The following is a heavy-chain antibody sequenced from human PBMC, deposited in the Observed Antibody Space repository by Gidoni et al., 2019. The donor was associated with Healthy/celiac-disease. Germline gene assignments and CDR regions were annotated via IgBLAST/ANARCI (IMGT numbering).Heavy chain of an antibody. V-gene: IGHV3-30*18. J-gene: IGHJ1*01. D-gene: IGHD5-18*01. CDR1: GFTFSRYG. CDR2: ISYDGSNK. Sequence: QVQLVESGGGVVQPGWSLRLSCAASGFTFSRYGLHWVRQAPGKGLEWVAVISYDGSNKYYADSVKGRFTISRDNSKNTLYLQMNSLRAEDTAVYYCAKEGREMDTAEYFQHWGQGTLVTVSS. CDR3: AKEGREMDTAEYFQH.